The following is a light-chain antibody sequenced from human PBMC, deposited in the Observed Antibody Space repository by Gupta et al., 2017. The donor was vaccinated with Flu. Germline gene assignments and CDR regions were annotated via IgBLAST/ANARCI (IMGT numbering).Light chain of an antibody. CDR3: QQSYSTPLT. CDR1: QSISSY. J-gene: IGKJ4*01. Sequence: DIQMTQSPSSLSASVGDRVTITCRASQSISSYLNWYQQKPRKAPKLLIYAASSLQSGVPSRFSGSGSGTDFTLTISRLQPEDFATYYCQQSYSTPLTFGGGTKVEIK. V-gene: IGKV1-39*01. CDR2: AAS.